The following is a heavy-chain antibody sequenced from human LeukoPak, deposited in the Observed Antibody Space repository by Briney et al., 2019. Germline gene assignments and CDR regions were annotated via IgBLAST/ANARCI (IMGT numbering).Heavy chain of an antibody. CDR2: ISYDGSNK. D-gene: IGHD2-21*02. V-gene: IGHV3-30*18. Sequence: RSLRLSCAASGFTFSSYGMHWVRQAPGKGLEWVAVISYDGSNKYYADSVKGRFTISRDNSKNTLYLQMNSLRAEDTAVYYCAKEGCGDGCYSLAFDFWGHGTMVTVSS. CDR3: AKEGCGDGCYSLAFDF. J-gene: IGHJ3*01. CDR1: GFTFSSYG.